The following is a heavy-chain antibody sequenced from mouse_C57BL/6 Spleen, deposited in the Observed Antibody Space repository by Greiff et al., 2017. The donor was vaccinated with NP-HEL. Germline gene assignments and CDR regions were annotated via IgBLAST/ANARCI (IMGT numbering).Heavy chain of an antibody. Sequence: VQLQQSGPELVKPGASVKMSCKASGYTFTDYNMHWVKQSHGKSLEWIGYINPNNGGTSYNQKFKGKATLTVNKSSSTAYLELRSLTSEDSAVYYCALQLSRYYYAMDYWGQGTSVTVSS. V-gene: IGHV1-22*01. CDR3: ALQLSRYYYAMDY. J-gene: IGHJ4*01. CDR1: GYTFTDYN. CDR2: INPNNGGT. D-gene: IGHD3-2*02.